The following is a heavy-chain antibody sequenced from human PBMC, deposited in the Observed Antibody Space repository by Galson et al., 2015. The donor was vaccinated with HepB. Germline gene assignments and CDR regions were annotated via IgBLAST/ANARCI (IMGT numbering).Heavy chain of an antibody. CDR3: ARYSSGWNLDY. D-gene: IGHD6-19*01. CDR1: GFTFSSYA. CDR2: ISSNGGST. J-gene: IGHJ4*02. Sequence: SLRLSCAASGFTFSSYAMHWVRQAPGKGLEYVSAISSNGGSTYYANSVKGRFTISRDNSKNTLYLQMGSLRAEDMAVYYCARYSSGWNLDYWGQGTLVTVSS. V-gene: IGHV3-64*01.